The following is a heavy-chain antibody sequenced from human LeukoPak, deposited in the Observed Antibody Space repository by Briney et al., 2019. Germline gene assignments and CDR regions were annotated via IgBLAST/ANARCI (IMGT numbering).Heavy chain of an antibody. CDR2: FYYRGSP. Sequence: SETLSLICTVSGDSISSSRYYWGWLRQPPGQGLEWIGSFYYRGSPYYNGSLKSRVTISVDTSKNQFSLKLSSVTAADTAVYYCARGGPGDSGYDSWFDPWGQGALVTVSS. D-gene: IGHD5-12*01. CDR1: GDSISSSRYY. V-gene: IGHV4-39*07. CDR3: ARGGPGDSGYDSWFDP. J-gene: IGHJ5*02.